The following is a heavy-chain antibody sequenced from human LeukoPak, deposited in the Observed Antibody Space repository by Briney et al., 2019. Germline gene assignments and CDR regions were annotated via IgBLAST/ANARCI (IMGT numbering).Heavy chain of an antibody. CDR3: ARVSVGGEGNY. CDR1: GGTFSNYA. CDR2: IIPILGIA. V-gene: IGHV1-69*04. Sequence: ASVTVSCKASGGTFSNYAISWVRQAPGQGLEWMGRIIPILGIANYAQKFQGRVTITADKSTSTAYMELSSLRSEDTAVYYCARVSVGGEGNYWGQGTLVTVSS. J-gene: IGHJ4*02. D-gene: IGHD3-16*01.